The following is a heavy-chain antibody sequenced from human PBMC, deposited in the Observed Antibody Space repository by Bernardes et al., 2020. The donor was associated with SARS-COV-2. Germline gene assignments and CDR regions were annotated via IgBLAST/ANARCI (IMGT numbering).Heavy chain of an antibody. CDR1: GGSVSSGSYY. V-gene: IGHV4-61*01. J-gene: IGHJ6*02. D-gene: IGHD3-3*01. CDR3: AREPYYDFWSGYYEGGMDV. Sequence: SETLSLTCTVSGGSVSSGSYYWSWIRQPPGKGLEWIGYIYYSGSTNYNPSLKSRVTISVDTSKNQFSLKLSSVTAADTAVYYCAREPYYDFWSGYYEGGMDVWGQGTTVTVSS. CDR2: IYYSGST.